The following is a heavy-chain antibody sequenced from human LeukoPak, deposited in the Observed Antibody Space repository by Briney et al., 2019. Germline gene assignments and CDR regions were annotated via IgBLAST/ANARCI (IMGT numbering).Heavy chain of an antibody. CDR1: GFTFSSYA. V-gene: IGHV3-30*04. D-gene: IGHD6-13*01. CDR2: ISYDGSNK. Sequence: GGSLRLSCAASGFTFSSYAMHWVRQAPGKGLEWVAVISYDGSNKYYADSVKGRFTISRDNSKNTLYLQMNSLRAEDTAVYYCARWSTAALDAFDIWGQGTMVTVSS. CDR3: ARWSTAALDAFDI. J-gene: IGHJ3*02.